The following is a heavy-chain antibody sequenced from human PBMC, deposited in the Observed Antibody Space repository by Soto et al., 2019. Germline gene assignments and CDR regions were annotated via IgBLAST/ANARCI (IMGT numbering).Heavy chain of an antibody. CDR1: GFTFSSYA. CDR2: ITGSGDAT. CDR3: AKAISGYNAPLDH. V-gene: IGHV3-23*01. D-gene: IGHD1-20*01. Sequence: EEQLLESGGGLVQPGGSLRLSCAASGFTFSSYAMNWVRQAPGKGLEWVSVITGSGDATYYADSVKGRFTISRDNSKNTLYVQMNSLRAEDTAVYYCAKAISGYNAPLDHWGQGTRVTVSS. J-gene: IGHJ4*02.